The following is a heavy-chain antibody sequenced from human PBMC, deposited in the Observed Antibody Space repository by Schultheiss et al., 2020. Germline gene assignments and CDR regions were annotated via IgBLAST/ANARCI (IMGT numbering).Heavy chain of an antibody. J-gene: IGHJ6*02. CDR2: INPSGGST. V-gene: IGHV1-46*03. Sequence: ASVTVSCKASGYTFTSYYMHWVPQAPGQGLEWMGIINPSGGSTSYAQKFQGRVTMTRDTSTSTVYMELSSLRSADTAVYYCARKYYYYYGMDVWGQGTTVTVSS. CDR3: ARKYYYYYGMDV. CDR1: GYTFTSYY.